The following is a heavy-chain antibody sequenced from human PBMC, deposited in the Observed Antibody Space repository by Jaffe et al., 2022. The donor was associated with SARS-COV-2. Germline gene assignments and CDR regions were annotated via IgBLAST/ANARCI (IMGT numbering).Heavy chain of an antibody. J-gene: IGHJ6*02. D-gene: IGHD6-13*01. CDR2: IWYDGSSE. CDR3: ARSAAGGTVGYYFGMNV. CDR1: GFTFNTYG. V-gene: IGHV3-33*01. Sequence: QVQLVESGGGVVQPGRSLRVSCAASGFTFNTYGMHWVRQAPGKGLEWVAIIWYDGSSEKYADSVKGRFTISRDNSKNTLYLQMNSLRVDDTAVYYCARSAAGGTVGYYFGMNVWGQGTTVTVSS.